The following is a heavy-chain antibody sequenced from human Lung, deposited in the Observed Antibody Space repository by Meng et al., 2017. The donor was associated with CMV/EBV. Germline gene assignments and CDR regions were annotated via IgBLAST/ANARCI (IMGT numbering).Heavy chain of an antibody. CDR3: AKDWVDIVVVPAADF. CDR2: ISGSGGST. CDR1: GFTFSSHS. V-gene: IGHV3-23*01. J-gene: IGHJ6*02. D-gene: IGHD2-2*03. Sequence: SCAASGFTFSSHSISWVRQAPGKGLEWVSAISGSGGSTYYADSVKGPFTLSRDNSKNTLYLQMNSLRAEGTDVYSCAKDWVDIVVVPAADFWGQGXTVTVSS.